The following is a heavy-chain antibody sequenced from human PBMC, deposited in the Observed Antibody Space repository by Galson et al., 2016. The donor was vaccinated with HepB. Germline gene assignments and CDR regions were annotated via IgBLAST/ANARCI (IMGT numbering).Heavy chain of an antibody. J-gene: IGHJ5*02. Sequence: CAISGDSVSSHSAAWKWIRQSPSRGLEWLGRTYYRSKWYNDYAVSVESRITIKPDTSKNQFSLQLNPVTPEDTAVYSCSTEPESGSTGYWFGPWGRGTLVTVSS. V-gene: IGHV6-1*01. D-gene: IGHD3-9*01. CDR3: STEPESGSTGYWFGP. CDR1: GDSVSSHSAA. CDR2: TYYRSKWYN.